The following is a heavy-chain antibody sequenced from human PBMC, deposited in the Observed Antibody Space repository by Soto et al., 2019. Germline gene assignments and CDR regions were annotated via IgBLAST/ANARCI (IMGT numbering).Heavy chain of an antibody. CDR1: GASVSDNYW. D-gene: IGHD3-10*01. J-gene: IGHJ4*01. V-gene: IGHV4-4*02. Sequence: QLQLQESGPGLVKPSGTLSLTCAVSGASVSDNYWWTWVRQPPGKGLEWIGEIFHSGTTNYNSSLKKRVTISTDKSNNQFSLNLNSVTAADTAVYYCARGGGYRFEYWGHGALVTVSS. CDR3: ARGGGYRFEY. CDR2: IFHSGTT.